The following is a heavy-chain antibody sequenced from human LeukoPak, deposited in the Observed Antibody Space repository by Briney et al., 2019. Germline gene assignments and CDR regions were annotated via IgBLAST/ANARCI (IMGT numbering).Heavy chain of an antibody. J-gene: IGHJ4*02. D-gene: IGHD5-18*01. Sequence: ASVKVSCKASGYTFTSYYMHWVRQAPGQGLEWMGIINPSGGSTSYAQKFQGRVTMTRDTSTSTVYMELSSLRSEDTAVYYCARDKGYSYGYKPGAFDYWGQGTLVTVSS. V-gene: IGHV1-46*01. CDR2: INPSGGST. CDR3: ARDKGYSYGYKPGAFDY. CDR1: GYTFTSYY.